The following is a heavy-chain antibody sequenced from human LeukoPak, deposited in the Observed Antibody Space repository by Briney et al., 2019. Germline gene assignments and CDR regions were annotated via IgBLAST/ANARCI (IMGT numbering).Heavy chain of an antibody. CDR3: ARTSQSGPQLVHYYYYMDV. CDR1: GYSFTSYW. J-gene: IGHJ6*03. V-gene: IGHV5-51*01. Sequence: GESLKISCKGSGYSFTSYWIGWVRQMPGKGLEWMGIIYPGDSDTRYSPSFQGQVTISADKSISTAYLQWSSLKASDIAMYYCARTSQSGPQLVHYYYYMDVWGKGTTVTVSS. D-gene: IGHD6-13*01. CDR2: IYPGDSDT.